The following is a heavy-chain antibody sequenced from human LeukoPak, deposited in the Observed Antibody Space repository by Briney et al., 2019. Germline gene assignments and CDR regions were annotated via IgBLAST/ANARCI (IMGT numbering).Heavy chain of an antibody. Sequence: PGGSLRLSCSASGFTFSSYAMHWVRQAPWKGREYVSAISSNGGSTYYADSVKGRFTISRDNSRNTLYLKMSSLRAEDTAVYYCVKDRGTAMVLYYFDYWGQGTPVTVSS. CDR2: ISSNGGST. D-gene: IGHD5-18*01. CDR1: GFTFSSYA. J-gene: IGHJ4*02. CDR3: VKDRGTAMVLYYFDY. V-gene: IGHV3-64D*06.